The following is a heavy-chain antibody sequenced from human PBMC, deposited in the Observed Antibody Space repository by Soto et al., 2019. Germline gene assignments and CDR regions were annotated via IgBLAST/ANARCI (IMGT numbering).Heavy chain of an antibody. Sequence: QITLKESGPTRVKPTQTLTLTCTFSGFSLTARPVGLGWIRQPPGKALEHLALIYWDDDKRYNPSLKTRLTNTKDTSKNQVVLTMTNMDPVDTATYYCAHRADLQGNWNGGYFDFWGQGALVTVSS. J-gene: IGHJ4*02. D-gene: IGHD1-1*01. CDR3: AHRADLQGNWNGGYFDF. CDR2: IYWDDDK. V-gene: IGHV2-5*02. CDR1: GFSLTARPVG.